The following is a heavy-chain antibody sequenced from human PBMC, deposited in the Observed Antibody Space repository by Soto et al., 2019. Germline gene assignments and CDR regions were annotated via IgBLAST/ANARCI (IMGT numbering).Heavy chain of an antibody. CDR1: GGTFSSYT. CDR3: ARAMDCGGDCYYFDY. CDR2: IIPILGIA. D-gene: IGHD2-21*02. V-gene: IGHV1-69*02. Sequence: QVQLVQSGAEVKKPGSSVKVSCKASGGTFSSYTISWVRQAPGQGLEWMGRIIPILGIANYAQKFQGRVTITADKSTSTAYMELSSLRSEDTAVYYCARAMDCGGDCYYFDYWGQGTLVTVSS. J-gene: IGHJ4*02.